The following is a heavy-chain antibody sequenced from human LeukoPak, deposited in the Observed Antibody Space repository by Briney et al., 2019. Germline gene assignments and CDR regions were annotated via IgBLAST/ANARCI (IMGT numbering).Heavy chain of an antibody. CDR1: GGTFSSYA. V-gene: IGHV1-69*05. CDR2: IIPIFGTA. D-gene: IGHD3-10*01. Sequence: GASVKVSCKASGGTFSSYAISWVRQAPGQGLEWMGGIIPIFGTANYAQKFQGRVTMTRDISISTAYMELRGLRSEDTAIYYCVRDGEGVAISVNYWFDPWGQGTLVTVSS. J-gene: IGHJ5*02. CDR3: VRDGEGVAISVNYWFDP.